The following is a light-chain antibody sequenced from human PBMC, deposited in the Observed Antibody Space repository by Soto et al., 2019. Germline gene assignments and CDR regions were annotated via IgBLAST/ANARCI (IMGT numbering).Light chain of an antibody. CDR2: DAS. CDR3: QQRSNRPPVT. J-gene: IGKJ4*01. Sequence: EIVLTQSPATLSLSPGERATLSCRASQSVSSYLAWYQQKPGQAPRLLIYDASNRATGIPVRFSGSGSGTDFTLTISSLEPEDFSMYYCQQRSNRPPVTFGGGTKVEIK. CDR1: QSVSSY. V-gene: IGKV3-11*01.